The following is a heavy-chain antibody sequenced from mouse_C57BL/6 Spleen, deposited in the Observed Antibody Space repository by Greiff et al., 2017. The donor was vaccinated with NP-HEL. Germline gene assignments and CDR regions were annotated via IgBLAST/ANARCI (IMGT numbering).Heavy chain of an antibody. J-gene: IGHJ3*01. Sequence: QVQLQQPGTELVKPGASVKLSCKASGYTFTSYWMHWVKQRPGQGLEWIGNINPSNGGTNYNEKFKGKATFTADTSSNTAYMQLSSLTTEDSAIYYCARLGRHYYYGTGFAYGGQGTLVTVSA. CDR2: INPSNGGT. CDR1: GYTFTSYW. CDR3: ARLGRHYYYGTGFAY. V-gene: IGHV1-53*01. D-gene: IGHD1-1*01.